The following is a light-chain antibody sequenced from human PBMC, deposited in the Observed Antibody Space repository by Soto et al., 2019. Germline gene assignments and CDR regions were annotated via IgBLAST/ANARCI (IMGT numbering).Light chain of an antibody. CDR2: EVS. Sequence: QSVLTQPASVSGSPGQSITISCTGTSSDVGGYNYVSWYQQHPGKAPKLMIYEVSNRPSGVSNRFSGSKSGNTASLTISGRLAEDAAAYYSRSYTSSSTLAVFGGGTQLTVL. J-gene: IGLJ7*01. CDR3: RSYTSSSTLAV. CDR1: SSDVGGYNY. V-gene: IGLV2-14*01.